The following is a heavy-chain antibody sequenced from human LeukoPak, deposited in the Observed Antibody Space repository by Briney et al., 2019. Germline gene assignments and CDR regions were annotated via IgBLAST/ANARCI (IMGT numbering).Heavy chain of an antibody. CDR1: GFTFSSYA. V-gene: IGHV3-23*01. CDR2: ISGSGGST. J-gene: IGHJ4*02. CDR3: AKAGAVAARGFDY. D-gene: IGHD6-19*01. Sequence: AGSLRLSCAASGFTFSSYAMSWVRQAPGKGLEWVSAISGSGGSTYYADSVKGRFTIYRDNSKNTLYLQMKSLRADHTAVYYCAKAGAVAARGFDYWGQGTLVTVSS.